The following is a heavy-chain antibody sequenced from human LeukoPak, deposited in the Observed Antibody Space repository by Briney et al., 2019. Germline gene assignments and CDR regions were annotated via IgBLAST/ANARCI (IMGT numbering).Heavy chain of an antibody. J-gene: IGHJ4*02. Sequence: GESLKISCKGSGYRFTSYWIGWVRQMPGKGLDWMGIIYPGDSDTRYSPSFQGQVTISADKSISTAYLQWSSLKASDTAMYYCARPPRYCSSTSCYLDYWGQGTLVTVSS. CDR2: IYPGDSDT. CDR1: GYRFTSYW. V-gene: IGHV5-51*01. CDR3: ARPPRYCSSTSCYLDY. D-gene: IGHD2-2*01.